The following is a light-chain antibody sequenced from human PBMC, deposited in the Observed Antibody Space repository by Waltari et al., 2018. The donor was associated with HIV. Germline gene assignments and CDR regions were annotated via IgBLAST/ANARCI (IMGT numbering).Light chain of an antibody. CDR2: DVN. Sequence: QSALTQPPSVSGSPGQSVTISCTGTTSDVGYYNYVSWYQQYPGKAPKLIIFDVNQRPAGVPGRFSGSKSGNTASLTISGLQAADEADYFCCAYAAGHVSYVFGNGTAVAVL. CDR3: CAYAAGHVSYV. J-gene: IGLJ1*01. CDR1: TSDVGYYNY. V-gene: IGLV2-11*01.